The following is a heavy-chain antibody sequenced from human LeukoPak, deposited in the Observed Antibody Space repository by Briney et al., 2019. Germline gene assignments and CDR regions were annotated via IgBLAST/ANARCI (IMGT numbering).Heavy chain of an antibody. CDR2: IYSGGST. J-gene: IGHJ4*02. D-gene: IGHD2-15*01. Sequence: GGSLRLSCAASGFTVSTNYMSWVRQAPGKGLEWVSVIYSGGSTYYADSVKGRFTISRDNSKNTLYLQMNSLRAEDTAVYYCASSDHYCSGGSCYNPFDYWGQGTLVTVSS. CDR1: GFTVSTNY. V-gene: IGHV3-66*01. CDR3: ASSDHYCSGGSCYNPFDY.